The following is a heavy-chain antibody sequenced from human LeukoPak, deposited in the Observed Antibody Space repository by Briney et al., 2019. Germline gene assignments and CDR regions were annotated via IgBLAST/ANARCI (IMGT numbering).Heavy chain of an antibody. CDR2: IKQDGSDK. J-gene: IGHJ4*02. Sequence: PGGSLRLSCAASGFTFSNYWMSWVRQAPGKGLEWVANIKQDGSDKCYIDSVKGRFTISRDNAKNSLYLQMNSLRAEDTAMYYCARVRRDGFDFAAKYYFDYWGQGSLVTVSS. D-gene: IGHD5-24*01. CDR3: ARVRRDGFDFAAKYYFDY. V-gene: IGHV3-7*05. CDR1: GFTFSNYW.